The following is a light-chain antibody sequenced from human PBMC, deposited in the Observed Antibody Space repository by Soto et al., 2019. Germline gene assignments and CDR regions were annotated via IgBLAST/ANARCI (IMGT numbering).Light chain of an antibody. CDR2: AAS. Sequence: EIVLTHSPGTLSFSPLERATLSFSSSQSVSSSYLAWYQQKPGQAPRLLIYAASSRATGIPDRFSGSGSGKDFTLTINRLEPEDFAVYYCKQYGSSINFGQGTRLEIK. CDR3: KQYGSSIN. CDR1: QSVSSSY. J-gene: IGKJ5*01. V-gene: IGKV3-20*01.